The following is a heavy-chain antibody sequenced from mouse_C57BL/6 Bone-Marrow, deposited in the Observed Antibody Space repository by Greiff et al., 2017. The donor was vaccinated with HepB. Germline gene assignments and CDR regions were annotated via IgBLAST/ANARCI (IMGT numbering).Heavy chain of an antibody. Sequence: QVQLKESGAELVKPGASVKMSCKASGYTFTSYWITWVKQRPGQGLEWIGDIYPGSGSTNYNEKFKSKATLTVDTSSSTAYMQLSSLTSEDSAVYYCARRGDYGGDYWGQGTTLTVSS. J-gene: IGHJ2*01. CDR2: IYPGSGST. D-gene: IGHD1-1*01. V-gene: IGHV1-55*01. CDR1: GYTFTSYW. CDR3: ARRGDYGGDY.